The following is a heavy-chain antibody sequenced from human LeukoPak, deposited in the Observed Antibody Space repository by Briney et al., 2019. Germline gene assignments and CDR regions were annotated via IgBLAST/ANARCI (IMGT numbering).Heavy chain of an antibody. V-gene: IGHV3-23*01. CDR1: GFTFSSYA. Sequence: GGSLRLSCAASGFTFSSYAMSWVRQAPGKGLEWVSAISGSGGSTYYADSVKGRFTISRDNSKNTLYLQMNSLRAEDTAVYYCASAPTGATDAFDIWGQGTMVTVSS. CDR3: ASAPTGATDAFDI. CDR2: ISGSGGST. D-gene: IGHD1-26*01. J-gene: IGHJ3*02.